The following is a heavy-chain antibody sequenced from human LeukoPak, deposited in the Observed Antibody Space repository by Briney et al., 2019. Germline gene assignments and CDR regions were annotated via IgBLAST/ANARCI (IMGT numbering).Heavy chain of an antibody. CDR2: ITTSSYI. Sequence: PGGSLRLSCAASGFTFSSYSMNWVRQAPGKGLEWVSSITTSSYIYYADSVKGRFTISRDNAKNSLYLQMNSLRAEGTAVYYCARRAGNSSAYDYWGQGTLVTVSP. J-gene: IGHJ4*02. D-gene: IGHD3-22*01. V-gene: IGHV3-21*01. CDR3: ARRAGNSSAYDY. CDR1: GFTFSSYS.